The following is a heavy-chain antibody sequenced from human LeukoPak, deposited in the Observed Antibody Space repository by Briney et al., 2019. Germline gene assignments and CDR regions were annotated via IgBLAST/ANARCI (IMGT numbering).Heavy chain of an antibody. CDR2: IYYSGST. CDR3: ARQAVGARAHFDY. J-gene: IGHJ4*02. V-gene: IGHV4-39*01. D-gene: IGHD1-26*01. CDR1: GGSISSSSYY. Sequence: SETLSLTCTVSGGSISSSSYYWGWIRQPPGKGLEWIGSIYYSGSTYYNPSLKRRVTISVDTSKNQFSLKLSSVTAADTAVYYCARQAVGARAHFDYWGQGTLVTVSS.